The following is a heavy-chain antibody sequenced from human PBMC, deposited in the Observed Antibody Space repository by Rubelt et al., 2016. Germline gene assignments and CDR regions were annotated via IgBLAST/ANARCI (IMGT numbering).Heavy chain of an antibody. CDR3: ARGSGIY. CDR2: IYHSGST. CDR1: SGSISSSNW. D-gene: IGHD3-10*01. V-gene: IGHV4-4*02. Sequence: QVQLQESGPGLVKPSGTLTLTCAVSSGSISSSNWWTWVRQPPGKGLEWIGEIYHSGSTNYNPSLKSRVLISVDTSKNQFSLNLSSVTAADTAVYYCARGSGIYWGQGTLVTVSS. J-gene: IGHJ4*02.